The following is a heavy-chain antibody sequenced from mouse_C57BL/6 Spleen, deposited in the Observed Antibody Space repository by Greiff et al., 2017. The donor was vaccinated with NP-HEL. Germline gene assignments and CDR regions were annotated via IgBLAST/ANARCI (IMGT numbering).Heavy chain of an antibody. CDR3: ARSYGNYRYYYAMDY. Sequence: EVQLVESGPELVKPGASVKISCKASGYTFTDYYMNWVKQSHGKSLEWIGDINPNNGGTSYNQKFKGKATLTVDKSSSTAYMELRSLTSEDSAVYYCARSYGNYRYYYAMDYWGQGTSVTVSS. V-gene: IGHV1-26*01. CDR1: GYTFTDYY. J-gene: IGHJ4*01. CDR2: INPNNGGT. D-gene: IGHD2-1*01.